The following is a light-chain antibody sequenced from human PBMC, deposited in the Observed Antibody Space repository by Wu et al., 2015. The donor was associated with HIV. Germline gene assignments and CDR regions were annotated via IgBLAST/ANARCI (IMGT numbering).Light chain of an antibody. Sequence: EIVLTQSPATLSLSSGERATLSCRASESVNSRSLAWYQQKSGQAPRLLIYHTSNRAIGIPDRFSGSGSGTDFTLTISRLEPEDFAVYYCQQYGLSPLFSFGLGDQAGDQT. CDR1: ESVNSRS. V-gene: IGKV3-20*01. CDR2: HTS. J-gene: IGKJ2*03. CDR3: QQYGLSPLFS.